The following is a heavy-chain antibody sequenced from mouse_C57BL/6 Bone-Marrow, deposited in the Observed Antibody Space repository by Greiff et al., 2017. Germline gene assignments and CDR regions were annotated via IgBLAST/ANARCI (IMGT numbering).Heavy chain of an antibody. Sequence: EVKLMESGGGLVQPGGSLSLSCAASGFTFTDYYMSWVRQPPGTALEWLGFIRNKANGYTTEYSASVKGRFTISRDNSQSILYLQMNALRAEDSATYYCARYQGIMDYWGQGTSVTVSS. J-gene: IGHJ4*01. CDR2: IRNKANGYTT. CDR1: GFTFTDYY. CDR3: ARYQGIMDY. V-gene: IGHV7-3*01.